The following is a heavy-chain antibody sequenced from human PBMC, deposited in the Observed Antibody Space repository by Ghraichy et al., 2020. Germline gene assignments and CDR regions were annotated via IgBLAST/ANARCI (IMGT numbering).Heavy chain of an antibody. CDR3: LAYSDGWYDNY. CDR1: GFTFSAYW. Sequence: GGSLRLSCAASGFTFSAYWMTWVRQAPGKGLEWVANIKQDGSAKHYVDSVKGRFTISRDNAKNSLYLQMKSLRADDTSVYYCLAYSDGWYDNYWGQGTLVAVSS. J-gene: IGHJ4*02. D-gene: IGHD6-19*01. V-gene: IGHV3-7*01. CDR2: IKQDGSAK.